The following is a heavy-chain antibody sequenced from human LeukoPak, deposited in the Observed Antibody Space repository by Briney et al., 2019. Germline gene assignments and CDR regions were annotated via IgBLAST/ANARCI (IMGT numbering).Heavy chain of an antibody. CDR1: GFSFDDYV. Sequence: PGRSLRLSCAASGFSFDDYVMHWVRQAPGKSLEWVSGISWNSGNIGYADSVKGRFTISRDNAKNSLYLQMNSLRGEDTALYYCAKDSGRNYYYYMDVWGKGTTVTVSS. CDR3: AKDSGRNYYYYMDV. D-gene: IGHD2-15*01. V-gene: IGHV3-9*01. CDR2: ISWNSGNI. J-gene: IGHJ6*03.